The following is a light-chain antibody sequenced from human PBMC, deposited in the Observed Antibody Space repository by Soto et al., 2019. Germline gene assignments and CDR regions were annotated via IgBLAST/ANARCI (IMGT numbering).Light chain of an antibody. V-gene: IGKV3-20*01. J-gene: IGKJ4*01. CDR2: GTS. CDR1: QSISNNH. Sequence: EIVLTQSPGTLSLSPGERVTLSCMSSQSISNNHLAWYQQKPGQAPRLLIHGTSNRATGIPDRFSGSGSGTDFTLTFSRLEPEDFAVYYCEYYGSSITFGGGTKV. CDR3: EYYGSSIT.